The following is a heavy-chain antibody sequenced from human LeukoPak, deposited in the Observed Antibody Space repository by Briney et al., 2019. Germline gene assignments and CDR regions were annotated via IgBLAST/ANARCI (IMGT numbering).Heavy chain of an antibody. CDR2: ISGGSTSI. J-gene: IGHJ3*02. Sequence: QSGGSLRLSCAASGLTFSSYNMNWVRRAPGKGLEWVSSISGGSTSIYYTDSVKGRFTISRDNAKNSLYLQMNSLRAEDTAVYYCTRSGRGGAFDIWGQGTRVTVSS. V-gene: IGHV3-21*01. D-gene: IGHD1-26*01. CDR1: GLTFSSYN. CDR3: TRSGRGGAFDI.